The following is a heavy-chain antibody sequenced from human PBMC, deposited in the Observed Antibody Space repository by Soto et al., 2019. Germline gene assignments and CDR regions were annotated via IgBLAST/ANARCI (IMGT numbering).Heavy chain of an antibody. CDR1: GYTFTSYA. CDR2: INAGNGNT. CDR3: ARDTCSGGSCYPFDY. D-gene: IGHD2-15*01. Sequence: ASVNVSCKASGYTFTSYAMHWVRQAPGQRLEWMGWINAGNGNTKYSQKFQGRVTITRDTSASTAYMELSSLRSEDTAVYYCARDTCSGGSCYPFDYWGQGTLVTVSS. V-gene: IGHV1-3*01. J-gene: IGHJ4*02.